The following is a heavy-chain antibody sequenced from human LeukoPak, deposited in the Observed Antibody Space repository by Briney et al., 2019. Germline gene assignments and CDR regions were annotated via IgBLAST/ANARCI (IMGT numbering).Heavy chain of an antibody. J-gene: IGHJ6*03. CDR1: GGSISSYY. CDR3: ARGSTAYILYYYMDV. Sequence: SETLSLTCTVSGGSISSYYWSWIRQPPGKGLEWIGYIYYSGSTNYNPSLKSRVTISVDTSKNQFSLKLSSVTAADTAVYYCARGSTAYILYYYMDVWGKGTTVTISS. V-gene: IGHV4-59*08. CDR2: IYYSGST. D-gene: IGHD5/OR15-5a*01.